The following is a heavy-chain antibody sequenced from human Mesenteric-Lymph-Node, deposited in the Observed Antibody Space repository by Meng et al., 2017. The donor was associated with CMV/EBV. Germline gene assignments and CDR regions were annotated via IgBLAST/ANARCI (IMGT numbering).Heavy chain of an antibody. J-gene: IGHJ5*02. CDR2: IYYSGST. D-gene: IGHD3-16*01. V-gene: IGHV4-59*01. CDR1: GGSISSYY. Sequence: GSLRLSCTVSGGSISSYYWSWIRQPPGKGLEWIGYIYYSGSTNYNPSLKSRVTISVDTSKNQFSLKLSSVTAADTDVYYCAGRDVWSSPNWFDPWGQGTLVTVSS. CDR3: AGRDVWSSPNWFDP.